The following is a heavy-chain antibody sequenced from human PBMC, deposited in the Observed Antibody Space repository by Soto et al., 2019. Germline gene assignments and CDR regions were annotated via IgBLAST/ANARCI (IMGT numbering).Heavy chain of an antibody. V-gene: IGHV1-18*01. J-gene: IGHJ4*02. D-gene: IGHD1-7*01. Sequence: ASVKVSCKASGYIFTSQGISWVRQAPGQGLERMGWISTYNGNPNYAQKLQGRVTMTTNTSTTTAFLELRSLTSDDTAVYYCARGRTRALDYWGQGTPVTVSS. CDR3: ARGRTRALDY. CDR1: GYIFTSQG. CDR2: ISTYNGNP.